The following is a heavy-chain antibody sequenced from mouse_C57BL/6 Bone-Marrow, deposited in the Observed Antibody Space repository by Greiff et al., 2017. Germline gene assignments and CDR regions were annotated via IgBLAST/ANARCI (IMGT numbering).Heavy chain of an antibody. J-gene: IGHJ2*02. CDR2: IRSKSNNYAT. Sequence: EVQRVESGGGLVQPKGSLKLSCAASGFSFNTYAMNWVRQAPGKGLEWVARIRSKSNNYATYYVDSVKDRFTISRADSESMLYLQMNNVKTEDTSMSICVRHVTGPFCDYWGQGTSLTVSS. CDR3: VRHVTGPFCDY. V-gene: IGHV10-1*01. D-gene: IGHD4-1*01. CDR1: GFSFNTYA.